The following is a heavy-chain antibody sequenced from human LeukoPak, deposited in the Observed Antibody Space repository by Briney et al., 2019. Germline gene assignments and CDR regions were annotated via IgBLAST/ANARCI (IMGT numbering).Heavy chain of an antibody. D-gene: IGHD3-22*01. CDR2: IYHSGST. J-gene: IGHJ4*02. Sequence: SETLSLTCTVSGGSISSGGYYWSWIRQPPGKGLEWIGYIYHSGSTYYNPSLKSRVTISVDTSKNQFSLKLSSVTAADTAVYYCARTTYYYDSGGSYSGYYFDYWGQGTLVTVSS. CDR1: GGSISSGGYY. V-gene: IGHV4-30-2*02. CDR3: ARTTYYYDSGGSYSGYYFDY.